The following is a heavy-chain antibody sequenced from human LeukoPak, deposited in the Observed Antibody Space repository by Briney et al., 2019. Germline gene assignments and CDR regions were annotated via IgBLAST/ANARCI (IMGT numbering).Heavy chain of an antibody. D-gene: IGHD2-8*01. CDR3: ARKGGTRGPLNY. Sequence: GGSLRLSCAASGFTFSNYWMSWVRQAPGKGLEWVANLKQDGSKTYYVDSVKGRFTISRDNAKNSLFLQMNSLTTEDTAVYYCARKGGTRGPLNYWGQGTLVTVSS. CDR2: LKQDGSKT. CDR1: GFTFSNYW. V-gene: IGHV3-7*01. J-gene: IGHJ4*02.